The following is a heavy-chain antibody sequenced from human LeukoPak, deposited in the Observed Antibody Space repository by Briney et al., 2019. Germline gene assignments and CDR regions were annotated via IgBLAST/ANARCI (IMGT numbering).Heavy chain of an antibody. J-gene: IGHJ4*02. CDR2: IIPIFGTA. D-gene: IGHD7-27*01. CDR1: GGTFSSYA. V-gene: IGHV1-69*13. CDR3: ASTPGWGSLDYFDY. Sequence: ASGKVSCKASGGTFSSYAISWVRQAPGQGLEWMGGIIPIFGTANYAQKFQGRVTITADESTSTAYMELSSLRSEDTAVYYCASTPGWGSLDYFDYWGQGTLVTVSS.